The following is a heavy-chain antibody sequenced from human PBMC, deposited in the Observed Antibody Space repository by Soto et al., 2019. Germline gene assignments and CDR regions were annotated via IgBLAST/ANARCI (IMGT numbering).Heavy chain of an antibody. CDR2: IYNSGST. CDR3: ARAEGSEFYRDNAIDY. J-gene: IGHJ4*02. Sequence: AETLSLTCSVSGGSISSYYWSWIRQPPGKGLEWIGYIYNSGSTNYNPSLKSRVTISVDTSKNQFSLKVTSVTAADTAVYYCARAEGSEFYRDNAIDYWGQGTLVTVSS. D-gene: IGHD4-17*01. V-gene: IGHV4-59*01. CDR1: GGSISSYY.